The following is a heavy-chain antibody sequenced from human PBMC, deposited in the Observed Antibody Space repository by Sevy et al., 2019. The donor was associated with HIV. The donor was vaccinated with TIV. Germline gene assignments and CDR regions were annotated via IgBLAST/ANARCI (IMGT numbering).Heavy chain of an antibody. Sequence: GSLRLSCAASGFTFSSYAMHWVRQAPGKGLEWVADISYDGSNKYYADSVKGRFTISRDNSKNKLYLQMNSLRAEDTAVYYCAGYYDSSGYYAPFDYWGQGTLVTVSS. CDR1: GFTFSSYA. J-gene: IGHJ4*02. CDR2: ISYDGSNK. V-gene: IGHV3-30-3*01. D-gene: IGHD3-22*01. CDR3: AGYYDSSGYYAPFDY.